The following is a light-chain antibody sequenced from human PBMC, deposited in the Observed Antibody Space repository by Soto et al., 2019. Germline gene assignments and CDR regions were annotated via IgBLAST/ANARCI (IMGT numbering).Light chain of an antibody. CDR1: QSVSSNY. CDR2: GAS. CDR3: QQYAGPPTT. J-gene: IGKJ5*01. V-gene: IGKV3-20*01. Sequence: EIVLTQSPGTLSLSPGERATLSCRASQSVSSNYLAWCQQKPGQAPRVIMYGASRRATGIPDRFSGGGSGTDFTLTISRLEPEDFAVYFCQQYAGPPTTFGQGTRLEI.